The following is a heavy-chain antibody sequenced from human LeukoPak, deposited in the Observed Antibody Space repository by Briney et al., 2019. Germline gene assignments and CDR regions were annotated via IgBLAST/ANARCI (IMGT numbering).Heavy chain of an antibody. Sequence: PGGSLRLSCAASGFTFSSYGMHWVRKAPGKGLEWVAFIRYDGSNKYYADSVKGRFTISRDNSKNTLYLQMNSLRAEDTAVYYCANSIADTTDYWGQGTLVTVSS. V-gene: IGHV3-30*02. CDR3: ANSIADTTDY. D-gene: IGHD5-18*01. J-gene: IGHJ4*02. CDR1: GFTFSSYG. CDR2: IRYDGSNK.